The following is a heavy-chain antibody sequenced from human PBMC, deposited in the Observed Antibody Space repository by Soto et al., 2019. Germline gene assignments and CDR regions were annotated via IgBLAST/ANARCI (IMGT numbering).Heavy chain of an antibody. CDR3: TRDSSGWSGYYYYYMDV. J-gene: IGHJ6*03. CDR1: GFTFGDYA. CDR2: IRSKAYGGTT. Sequence: GGSLRLSCTASGFTFGDYAMSWFRQAPGKGLEWVGFIRSKAYGGTTEYAASVKGRFTISRDDSKSIAYLQMNSLKTEDTAVYYCTRDSSGWSGYYYYYMDVWGKGTTVTVSS. D-gene: IGHD6-19*01. V-gene: IGHV3-49*03.